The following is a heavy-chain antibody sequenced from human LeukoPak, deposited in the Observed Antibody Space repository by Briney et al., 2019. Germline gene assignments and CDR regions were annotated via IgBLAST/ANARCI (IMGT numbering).Heavy chain of an antibody. CDR2: IWYDGSNK. Sequence: PGRSLRLPCAASGFTFSSYGMHWVRQAPGKGLEWVAVIWYDGSNKYYADSVKGRFTISRDNSKNTLYLQMNGLRAEDTAVYYCARVWGSSGLDYWGQGTPVTVSS. D-gene: IGHD6-19*01. CDR3: ARVWGSSGLDY. J-gene: IGHJ4*02. V-gene: IGHV3-33*01. CDR1: GFTFSSYG.